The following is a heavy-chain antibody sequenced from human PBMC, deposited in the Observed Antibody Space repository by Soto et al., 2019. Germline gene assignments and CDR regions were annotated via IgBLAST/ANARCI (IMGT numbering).Heavy chain of an antibody. CDR2: IKSRSSG. J-gene: IGHJ4*02. CDR1: GLTYSEAW. V-gene: IGHV3-15*07. Sequence: GGSVRLSCVVSGLTYSEAWLNWVRLAPGKGLEWVGRIKSRSSGDYAAPVKGRFTISRDDSQNTLYLQMDSLKTEDTAVYYCSHGYYQYFNSWGPGTLVTVSS. CDR3: SHGYYQYFNS. D-gene: IGHD5-18*01.